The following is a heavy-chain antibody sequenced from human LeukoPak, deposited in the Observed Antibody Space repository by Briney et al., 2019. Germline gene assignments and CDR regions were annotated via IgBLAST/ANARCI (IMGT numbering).Heavy chain of an antibody. J-gene: IGHJ4*02. CDR2: INAGNGNT. CDR1: GYTFTSYA. V-gene: IGHV1-3*01. D-gene: IGHD2-21*01. CDR3: AKELNRGLPDY. Sequence: ASVKVSCKASGYTFTSYAMHWARQAPGQRLEWMGRINAGNGNTKYSQKFQGRVTITRDTSASTAYMELSSLRSEDTAVYYCAKELNRGLPDYWGQGTLVTGPS.